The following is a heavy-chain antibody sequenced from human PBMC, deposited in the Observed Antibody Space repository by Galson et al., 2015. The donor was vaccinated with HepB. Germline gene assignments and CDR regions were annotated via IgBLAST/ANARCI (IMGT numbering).Heavy chain of an antibody. J-gene: IGHJ6*02. Sequence: QSGAEVKKPGESLKISCKGSGYRFTNYWIGWVRQMPGKVLEWMGFIYPGDSYTPYSPSSQGQVTLPADKSINTAYLQWSSLKTSDTALYYCARSAVPVARGYYYYYGMDVWGQGTTVTVSS. CDR1: GYRFTNYW. CDR3: ARSAVPVARGYYYYYGMDV. V-gene: IGHV5-51*01. CDR2: IYPGDSYT. D-gene: IGHD2-2*01.